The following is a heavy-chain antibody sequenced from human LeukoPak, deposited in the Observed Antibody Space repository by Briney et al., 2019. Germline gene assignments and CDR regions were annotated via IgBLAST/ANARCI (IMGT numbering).Heavy chain of an antibody. CDR3: ASRLAVSGRRGIDF. CDR1: GGSISSSSYY. CDR2: TFYSGST. Sequence: PSETLSLNCTVSGGSISSSSYYWGWIRQAPGKGLEWIGRTFYSGSTNYNPSLKSRVTISVDTSKNQFSLSLNSVTAADTAVYYCASRLAVSGRRGIDFWGQGTLVTVSS. D-gene: IGHD6-19*01. J-gene: IGHJ4*02. V-gene: IGHV4-39*01.